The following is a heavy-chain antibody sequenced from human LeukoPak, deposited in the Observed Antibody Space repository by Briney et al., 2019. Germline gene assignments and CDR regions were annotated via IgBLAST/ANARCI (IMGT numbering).Heavy chain of an antibody. D-gene: IGHD6-19*01. V-gene: IGHV5-51*01. CDR1: GYSFTTYW. Sequence: GESLKISCKGSGYSFTTYWIGWVRQMPGKGLEWMGIIYPGDSDTRYSPSFQGQVTISADKSSSTAYLQWSSLKASDTAMYYCARRHSSGSNWFDPWGQGTLVTVSP. J-gene: IGHJ5*02. CDR3: ARRHSSGSNWFDP. CDR2: IYPGDSDT.